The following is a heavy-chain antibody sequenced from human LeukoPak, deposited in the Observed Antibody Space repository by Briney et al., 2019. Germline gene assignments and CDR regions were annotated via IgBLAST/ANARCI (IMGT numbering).Heavy chain of an antibody. J-gene: IGHJ4*03. CDR2: ISANNGDT. D-gene: IGHD3-16*01. CDR1: GYTFTSYG. Sequence: GASVKVSCKASGYTFTSYGIAWVRQAPGQGLQWMGWISANNGDTSYSQKLQGRVTMTTDTSTNTAYMELRSLTSDDTAVYYCARDPPGLTLGSPGDYWGQGTTVTVSS. CDR3: ARDPPGLTLGSPGDY. V-gene: IGHV1-18*01.